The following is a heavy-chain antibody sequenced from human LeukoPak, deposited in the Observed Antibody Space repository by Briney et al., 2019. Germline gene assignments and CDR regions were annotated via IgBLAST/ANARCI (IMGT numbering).Heavy chain of an antibody. CDR3: ARGMSGDFWSGYYLDWFDP. J-gene: IGHJ5*02. CDR2: MNPNSGNT. D-gene: IGHD3-3*01. V-gene: IGHV1-8*01. Sequence: ASVKVSCKASGYTFTSYDINWVRQATGQGLEWMGWMNPNSGNTGYAQKFQGRVTMTRNTSISTAYMGLSSLRSEDTAVYYCARGMSGDFWSGYYLDWFDPWGQGTLVTASS. CDR1: GYTFTSYD.